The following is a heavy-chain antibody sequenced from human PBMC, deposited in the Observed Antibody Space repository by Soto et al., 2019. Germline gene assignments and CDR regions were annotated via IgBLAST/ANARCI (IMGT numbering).Heavy chain of an antibody. CDR1: GYTFTSYT. J-gene: IGHJ4*02. V-gene: IGHV1-3*01. Sequence: QVQLEQSGAEVKKPGASVKVSCKTSGYTFTSYTLHWVRQAPGQGLEWMGWINAGNGREKYSQRFQERGSLSTEKPAATAYRELRSLRSKDTAMYFWARGGGWVGEASFDSWGQGTLVTVSS. D-gene: IGHD3-10*01. CDR2: INAGNGRE. CDR3: ARGGGWVGEASFDS.